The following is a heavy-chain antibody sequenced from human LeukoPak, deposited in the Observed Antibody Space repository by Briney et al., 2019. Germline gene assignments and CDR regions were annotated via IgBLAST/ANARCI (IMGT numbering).Heavy chain of an antibody. CDR1: GYTFTSYG. V-gene: IGHV1-18*01. CDR3: ARDQDYGSGSYPTPIDY. Sequence: GASVKVSCKASGYTFTSYGISWVRQAPGQGLEWMGWISAYNGNTNYAQKLQGRVTMTTDTSTSTAYMGLRSLRSDDTAVYYCARDQDYGSGSYPTPIDYWGQGTLVTVSS. J-gene: IGHJ4*02. CDR2: ISAYNGNT. D-gene: IGHD3-10*01.